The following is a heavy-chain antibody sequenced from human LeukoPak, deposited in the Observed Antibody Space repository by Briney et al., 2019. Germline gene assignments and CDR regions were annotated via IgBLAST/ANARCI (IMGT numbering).Heavy chain of an antibody. CDR3: ARGRLYYYDSSGYGHDI. Sequence: NHSGSTNYNPSLKSRVTISVDTSKTQFSLKLSSVTAADTAVYYCARGRLYYYDSSGYGHDIWGQGTMVTVSS. CDR2: NHSGST. V-gene: IGHV4-34*01. J-gene: IGHJ3*02. D-gene: IGHD3-22*01.